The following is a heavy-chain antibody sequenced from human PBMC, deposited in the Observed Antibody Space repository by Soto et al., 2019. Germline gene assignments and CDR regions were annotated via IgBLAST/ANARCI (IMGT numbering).Heavy chain of an antibody. Sequence: LGGALRLSCADSGFTFSSDSMNWVRQAPGKGLEWVSSISSSSSYIYYADSVKGRFTISRDNAKNSLYLQMNSLRAEDTAVYYCARDKLYYFDYWGQGTLVTVSS. CDR2: ISSSSSYI. V-gene: IGHV3-21*01. J-gene: IGHJ4*02. D-gene: IGHD1-1*01. CDR3: ARDKLYYFDY. CDR1: GFTFSSDS.